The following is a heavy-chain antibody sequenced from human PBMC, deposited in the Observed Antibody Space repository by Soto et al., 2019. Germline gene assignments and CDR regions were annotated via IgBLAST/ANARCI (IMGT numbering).Heavy chain of an antibody. Sequence: EVQLLESGGGLVQPGGSLRLSCAASGFTFSSYAMSWVRQAPGKGLEWVSVISGSGDSTYYADSVRGRFTISRDNSKNTLYLQMNSLSAEDTAVYYCAKDLDGAAAGPTKFYGMDVWGQGTTVTVSS. CDR2: ISGSGDST. D-gene: IGHD6-13*01. CDR3: AKDLDGAAAGPTKFYGMDV. J-gene: IGHJ6*02. V-gene: IGHV3-23*01. CDR1: GFTFSSYA.